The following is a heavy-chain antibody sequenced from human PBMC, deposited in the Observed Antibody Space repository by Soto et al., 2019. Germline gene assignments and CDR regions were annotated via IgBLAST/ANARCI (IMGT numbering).Heavy chain of an antibody. Sequence: GGSLRLSCSASGFTFSSYSIHWVRQAPWKGLEYVSAISSNGGSTYYADSVKGRFTISRDNSKNTLCLQMSSLRAEDTAVYYCVKGTEESPFDYWGQGTLVTVSS. J-gene: IGHJ4*02. CDR2: ISSNGGST. CDR3: VKGTEESPFDY. V-gene: IGHV3-64D*06. CDR1: GFTFSSYS. D-gene: IGHD2-8*02.